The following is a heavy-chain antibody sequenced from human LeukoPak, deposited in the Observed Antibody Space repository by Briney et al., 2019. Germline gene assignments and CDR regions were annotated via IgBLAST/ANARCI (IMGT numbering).Heavy chain of an antibody. V-gene: IGHV3-23*01. CDR1: GFTFTSYG. J-gene: IGHJ4*02. D-gene: IGHD6-13*01. CDR3: AKAFGLSYSSSWYYFDY. CDR2: IGGKI. Sequence: PEGSLRLSCAAFGFTFTSYGFSWVRQAPGKGLEWVSSIGGKIYYADSVKGRFTISRDNSNNTVYLQMNSLRAEDTAIYYCAKAFGLSYSSSWYYFDYWGQGTLVTVSS.